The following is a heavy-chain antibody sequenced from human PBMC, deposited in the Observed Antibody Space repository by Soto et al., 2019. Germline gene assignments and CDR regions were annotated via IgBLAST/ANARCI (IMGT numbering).Heavy chain of an antibody. CDR1: GFTVSSNY. CDR3: ARGRSPYYY. J-gene: IGHJ4*02. V-gene: IGHV3-53*04. CDR2: IYSGGST. Sequence: EVQLVESGGGLVQPGGSLRLSCAVSGFTVSSNYMSWVRQAPGKGLERVSGIYSGGSTYYADSVKGRFTISSHNSKGTLYLLMNSLRAEDTVAYYCARGRSPYYYWVGGALDTDTS. D-gene: IGHD2-15*01.